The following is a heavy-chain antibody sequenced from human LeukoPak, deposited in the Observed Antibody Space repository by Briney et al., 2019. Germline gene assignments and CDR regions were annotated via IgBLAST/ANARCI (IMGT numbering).Heavy chain of an antibody. V-gene: IGHV4-38-2*02. J-gene: IGHJ6*03. CDR3: ARVFLYYYYYMDV. CDR1: GYSISSGYY. Sequence: PSETLSLTCSVTGYSISSGYYWGWIRQPPGKGLDWIGSVFHSGSTHYNPSLKSRATISVNTSKNQFSLKLNSVSAADTAVYYCARVFLYYYYYMDVWGKGTSVTVSS. D-gene: IGHD3-3*01. CDR2: VFHSGST.